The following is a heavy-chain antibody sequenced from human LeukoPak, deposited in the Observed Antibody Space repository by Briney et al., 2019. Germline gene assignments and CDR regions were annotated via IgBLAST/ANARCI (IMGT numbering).Heavy chain of an antibody. CDR2: INWNGGST. CDR3: ATGGITIFGVETYPND. V-gene: IGHV3-20*04. D-gene: IGHD3-3*01. J-gene: IGHJ4*02. CDR1: GFTFDDYG. Sequence: TGGSLRLSCAASGFTFDDYGMSWVRQAPGKGLEWVSGINWNGGSTGYADSVKGRFTISRDNAKNSLYLQMNSLRAEDTALYYCATGGITIFGVETYPNDWGQGTLVTVSS.